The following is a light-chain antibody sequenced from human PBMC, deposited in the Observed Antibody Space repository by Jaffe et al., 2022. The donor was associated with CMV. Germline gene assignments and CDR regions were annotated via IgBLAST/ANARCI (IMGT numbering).Light chain of an antibody. J-gene: IGKJ1*01. Sequence: DIQMTQSPSTLSASVGDRVTITCRASQSINNRLAWYQQKPGKAPKLLIYKTSTLESGVPSRFSGSGSGTEFTLTISSLQPDDFATYYCQQYNSYCTFGQGTKVEIK. V-gene: IGKV1-5*03. CDR3: QQYNSYCT. CDR2: KTS. CDR1: QSINNR.